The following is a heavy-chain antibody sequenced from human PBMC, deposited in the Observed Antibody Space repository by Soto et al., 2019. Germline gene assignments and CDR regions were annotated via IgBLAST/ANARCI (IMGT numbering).Heavy chain of an antibody. CDR1: GGSISSGGYS. Sequence: QLQLQESGSGLVKPSQTLSLTCAVSGGSISSGGYSWSWIRQPPGKGLEWIGYIYHSGSTYYNPSLKSRVTISVDRSKNQFSLKLCSATAADTAVYYCARDPGRWGQGTLVPVSS. J-gene: IGHJ4*02. CDR3: ARDPGR. V-gene: IGHV4-30-2*01. CDR2: IYHSGST.